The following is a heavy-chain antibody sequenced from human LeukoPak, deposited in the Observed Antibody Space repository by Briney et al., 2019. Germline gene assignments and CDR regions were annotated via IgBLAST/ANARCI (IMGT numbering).Heavy chain of an antibody. Sequence: GESLKISCKGSGYTFTSYWIAWVRQMPGKGLEWMGIIYPGDSDTRYSPSFQGQVTISVDKSTSTTYLQWSILKASHTAIYYCARVSANAFHLLGQGTMVTVSS. V-gene: IGHV5-51*01. CDR1: GYTFTSYW. CDR3: ARVSANAFHL. D-gene: IGHD5/OR15-5a*01. CDR2: IYPGDSDT. J-gene: IGHJ3*01.